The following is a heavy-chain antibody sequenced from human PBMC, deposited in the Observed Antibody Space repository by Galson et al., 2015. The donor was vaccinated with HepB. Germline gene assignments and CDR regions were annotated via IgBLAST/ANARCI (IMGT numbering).Heavy chain of an antibody. Sequence: SVKVSCKASGGTFSTYAISWVRQAPGQGLEWMGGITPIFGTANYAQKFQGRVTITADESTSTAYMELSGLRSDDTAVYYCAREGKAAPTNPVDYWGQGTQVTVSS. J-gene: IGHJ4*02. CDR2: ITPIFGTA. CDR1: GGTFSTYA. CDR3: AREGKAAPTNPVDY. D-gene: IGHD6-13*01. V-gene: IGHV1-69*13.